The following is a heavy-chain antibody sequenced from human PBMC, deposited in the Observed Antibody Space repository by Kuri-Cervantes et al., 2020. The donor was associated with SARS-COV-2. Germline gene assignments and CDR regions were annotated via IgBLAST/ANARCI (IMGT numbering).Heavy chain of an antibody. CDR2: ISSSGGST. CDR1: GFTFSDYY. CDR3: AKEIYGSGSYYNGWVYFDY. V-gene: IGHV3-11*01. J-gene: IGHJ4*02. D-gene: IGHD3-10*01. Sequence: GGSLRLSCAASGFTFSDYYMSWIRQAPGKGREWVSYISSSGGSTYYADSVKGRFTISRDNSKNTLYLKMNSLGAEDTAVYYCAKEIYGSGSYYNGWVYFDYWGQGPLVTVSS.